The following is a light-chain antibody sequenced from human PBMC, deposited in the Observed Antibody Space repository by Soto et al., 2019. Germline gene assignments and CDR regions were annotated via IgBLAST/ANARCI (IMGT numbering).Light chain of an antibody. J-gene: IGLJ1*01. CDR2: DVS. CDR1: NSDVGGYNY. Sequence: QSVLTQPASVSGSPGQSITISCTGTNSDVGGYNYVSWYQQHPGKAPKLMIYDVSNRPSGVSNRFSGSKSGNTASLTISGLQAEDEADYYCSSYTSSSIYVLGNGTKVTVL. CDR3: SSYTSSSIYV. V-gene: IGLV2-14*01.